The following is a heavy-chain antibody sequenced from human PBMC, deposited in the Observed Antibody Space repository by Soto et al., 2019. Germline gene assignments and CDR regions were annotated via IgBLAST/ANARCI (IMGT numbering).Heavy chain of an antibody. CDR3: ARDVETGFDY. J-gene: IGHJ4*02. CDR2: IWYDGSNK. V-gene: IGHV3-33*01. CDR1: GFTFSSYG. Sequence: GGSVRLSCXASGFTFSSYGMHWVRQAPGKGLEWVAVIWYDGSNKYYADSVKGRFAISRDNSKNTLYLQMNSLRAEDTAVYYCARDVETGFDYWGQGTLVTVSS.